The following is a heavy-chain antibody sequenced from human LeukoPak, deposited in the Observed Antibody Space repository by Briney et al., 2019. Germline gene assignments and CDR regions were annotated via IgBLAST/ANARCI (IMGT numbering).Heavy chain of an antibody. CDR1: GCTFTGYH. J-gene: IGHJ4*02. CDR2: INPYSGDT. V-gene: IGHV1-2*06. D-gene: IGHD6-13*01. Sequence: ASVKVSCKASGCTFTGYHIHWVRQAPGQGLEWMGRINPYSGDTNFAQKFQGRVTMTRDTSITTAYMDLSSLTPDDTAVYFCARDQGSLTRSWYTGYWGQGTQVIVSS. CDR3: ARDQGSLTRSWYTGY.